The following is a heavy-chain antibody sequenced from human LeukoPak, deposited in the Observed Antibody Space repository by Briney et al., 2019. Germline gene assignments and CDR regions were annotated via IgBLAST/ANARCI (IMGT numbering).Heavy chain of an antibody. V-gene: IGHV1-69*04. Sequence: ASVKVSCEASGGTFSSYAISWVRQAPGQGLEWMGRIIPILGIANYAQKFQGRVTITADKSTSTAYMELSSLRSEDTAVYYCARDRRELPGDYWGQGTLVTVSS. CDR2: IIPILGIA. D-gene: IGHD1-26*01. CDR1: GGTFSSYA. J-gene: IGHJ4*02. CDR3: ARDRRELPGDY.